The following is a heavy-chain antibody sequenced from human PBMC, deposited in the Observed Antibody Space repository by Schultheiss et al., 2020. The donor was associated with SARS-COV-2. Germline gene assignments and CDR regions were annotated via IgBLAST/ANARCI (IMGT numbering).Heavy chain of an antibody. Sequence: GGSLRLSCAASGFTFSSYSMNWVRQAPGKGLEWVAVIWYDGSNKYYADSVKGRFTISRDNSKNTVHLQMKNVRAEDTAIYYCARRGLDYYYYYGMDVWGQGTTVTVSS. J-gene: IGHJ6*02. V-gene: IGHV3-33*08. D-gene: IGHD3-10*01. CDR2: IWYDGSNK. CDR3: ARRGLDYYYYYGMDV. CDR1: GFTFSSYS.